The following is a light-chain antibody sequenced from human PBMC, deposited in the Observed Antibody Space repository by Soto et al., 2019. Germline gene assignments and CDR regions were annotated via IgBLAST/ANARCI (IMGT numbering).Light chain of an antibody. CDR2: LNSDGSH. CDR3: QTWGSGIVV. J-gene: IGLJ2*01. Sequence: QSVLTQSPSASASLGASVKLTCTLSSGHSNYAIAWHQQQSEKGPRYLMKLNSDGSHSKGDGIPDRFSGSSSVAERYLTISSLQSEDEADYYCQTWGSGIVVFGGGTQVTGL. CDR1: SGHSNYA. V-gene: IGLV4-69*01.